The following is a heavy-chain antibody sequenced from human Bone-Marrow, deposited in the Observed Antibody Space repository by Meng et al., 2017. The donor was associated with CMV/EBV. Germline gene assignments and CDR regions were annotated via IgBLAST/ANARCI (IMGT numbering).Heavy chain of an antibody. CDR2: IYWNGDK. V-gene: IGHV2-5*01. CDR3: AHLRFLEWLLFDY. D-gene: IGHD3-3*01. CDR1: GISLSTSGAR. Sequence: FSGISLSTSGARVGRISQPPRQSLGWLALIYWNGDKRYSPSLKSRLTITTDASKNQMVLTMTNMDPVDTATYYCAHLRFLEWLLFDYWGQGTLVTVSS. J-gene: IGHJ4*02.